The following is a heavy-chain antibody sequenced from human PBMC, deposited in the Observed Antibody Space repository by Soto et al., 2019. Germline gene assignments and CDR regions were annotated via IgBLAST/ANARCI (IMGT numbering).Heavy chain of an antibody. D-gene: IGHD1-26*01. CDR2: INAGNGIT. V-gene: IGHV1-3*01. J-gene: IGHJ4*02. CDR3: AGGPMSGNYFLSYFDF. CDR1: GYTFTNYA. Sequence: QVQLVQSGAEVKKPGASVRVSCKASGYTFTNYAMHWVRQAPGQRLEWMGWINAGNGITKYSLKFQGRVTITRDTSASTKYMDLSSLRFEDTAVYYCAGGPMSGNYFLSYFDFWGQGTLVTVSS.